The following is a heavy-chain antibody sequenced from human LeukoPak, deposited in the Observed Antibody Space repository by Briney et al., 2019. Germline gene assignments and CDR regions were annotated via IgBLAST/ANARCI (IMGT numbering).Heavy chain of an antibody. CDR3: ARVTMIVVVIDY. D-gene: IGHD3-22*01. CDR2: IYDSGST. Sequence: SETLSLTCTVFGGSISSGGYYWSWIRQHSGRGLEWIGYIYDSGSTYYNPSLKSRVTISVDTSKNHFSLKLSSVTAADTAVYYCARVTMIVVVIDYWGQGTLVTVSS. J-gene: IGHJ4*02. V-gene: IGHV4-31*03. CDR1: GGSISSGGYY.